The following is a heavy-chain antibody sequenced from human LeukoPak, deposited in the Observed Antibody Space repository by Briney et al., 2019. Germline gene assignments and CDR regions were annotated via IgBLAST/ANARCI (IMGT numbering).Heavy chain of an antibody. V-gene: IGHV4-59*01. CDR3: ARLTTRPGGIRPLIMDF. D-gene: IGHD3-10*01. CDR1: GGSISSYY. J-gene: IGHJ4*02. CDR2: IYYSGST. Sequence: SETLSLTCTVSGGSISSYYWSWIRQPPGKGLEWIGYIYYSGSTRYNPSLESRATISLDTSRNQSSLKLTSMTAADTAVYYCARLTTRPGGIRPLIMDFWGQGTLVTVSS.